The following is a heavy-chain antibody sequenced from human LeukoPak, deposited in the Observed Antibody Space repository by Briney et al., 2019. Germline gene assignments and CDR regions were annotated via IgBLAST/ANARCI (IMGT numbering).Heavy chain of an antibody. CDR1: GYTFTAYY. J-gene: IGHJ5*02. Sequence: ASMKVSCKPSGYTFTAYYIHWVRQAPGQGLEWMGWMNPNSGGTDYAQKFQGRVTMTRDTSISTVYMELRRLTYDDTAVYYCARGVGVDSLRRLDPWGQGTLVTVSS. CDR3: ARGVGVDSLRRLDP. D-gene: IGHD3-22*01. V-gene: IGHV1-2*02. CDR2: MNPNSGGT.